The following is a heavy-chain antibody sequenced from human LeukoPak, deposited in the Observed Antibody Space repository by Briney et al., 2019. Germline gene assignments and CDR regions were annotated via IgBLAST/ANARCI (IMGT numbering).Heavy chain of an antibody. D-gene: IGHD5-24*01. CDR2: IYPGGSET. CDR3: ARASRDGYNQNFDY. Sequence: GESLKISCKGLGXSFSSYWNAWVRQRPGKGLEWMGIIYPGGSETRYDPSFQGQLTISADSSTSTAYLQWSSLRASDTAMYYCARASRDGYNQNFDYWGQGTLVTVSS. J-gene: IGHJ4*02. CDR1: GXSFSSYW. V-gene: IGHV5-51*01.